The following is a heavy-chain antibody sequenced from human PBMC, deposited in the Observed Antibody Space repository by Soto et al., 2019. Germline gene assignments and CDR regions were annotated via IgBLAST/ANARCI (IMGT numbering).Heavy chain of an antibody. D-gene: IGHD5-18*01. CDR1: GYTFTSYG. J-gene: IGHJ6*02. Sequence: GASVKVSCKASGYTFTSYGISWARQAPGQGLEWMGWISAYNGNTNYAQKLQGRVTMTTDTSTSTAYMELRSLRSDDTAVYYCARDAWIQLWKSEYYYYGMDVWGQGTTVTVSS. CDR3: ARDAWIQLWKSEYYYYGMDV. CDR2: ISAYNGNT. V-gene: IGHV1-18*01.